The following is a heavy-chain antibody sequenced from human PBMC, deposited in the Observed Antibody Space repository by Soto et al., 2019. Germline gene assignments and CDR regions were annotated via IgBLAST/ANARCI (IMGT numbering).Heavy chain of an antibody. J-gene: IGHJ4*02. CDR3: ARDRSNSPEYSDY. CDR1: GGSISSDEYY. CDR2: IYYSGST. Sequence: QVQVQESGPGLVKPSETLSLTCTVSGGSISSDEYYWSWIRQPPGEGLEWIGYIYYSGSTSYNPSLKSRLNISIDTSKNQFSLTLTSVSAADTAVYYCARDRSNSPEYSDYWGQGTLVTVSS. D-gene: IGHD1-1*01. V-gene: IGHV4-30-4*01.